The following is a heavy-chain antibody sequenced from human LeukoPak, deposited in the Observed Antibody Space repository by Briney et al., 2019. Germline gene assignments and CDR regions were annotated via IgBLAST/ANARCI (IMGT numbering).Heavy chain of an antibody. Sequence: PGGSLRLSCAASGFTFSSYGMHWVRQAPGKGLEWVAFIRYDGSNKYYADSVKGRFTISRDNSKNTLYLQMNSLRAEDTAVYYCAKDGAYYYDSSGYFSARLDYWGQGTLVTVSS. J-gene: IGHJ4*02. CDR2: IRYDGSNK. CDR3: AKDGAYYYDSSGYFSARLDY. CDR1: GFTFSSYG. V-gene: IGHV3-30*02. D-gene: IGHD3-22*01.